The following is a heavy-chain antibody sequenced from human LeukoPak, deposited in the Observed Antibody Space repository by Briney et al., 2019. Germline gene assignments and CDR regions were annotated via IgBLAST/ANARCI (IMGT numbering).Heavy chain of an antibody. CDR3: ARANYDI. D-gene: IGHD3-9*01. J-gene: IGHJ4*02. CDR2: VNQEESQK. V-gene: IGHV3-7*01. CDR1: GFTVSSNW. Sequence: GGSLRLSCAASGFTVSSNWMSWVRQAPGKGLEWVANVNQEESQKYYVDSVKGRFTISKDNAKNSLNLQMNSLRAEDTGVYYCARANYDIRGQGTLVTVSS.